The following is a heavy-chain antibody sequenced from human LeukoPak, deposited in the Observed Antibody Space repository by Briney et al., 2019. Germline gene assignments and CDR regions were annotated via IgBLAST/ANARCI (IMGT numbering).Heavy chain of an antibody. CDR2: ISSSSTYI. Sequence: GGSLRLSCAASGFTFSSYRMNWVRQAPGKGLEWVSCISSSSTYIYYADSVKGRFSISRDNAKNSLYLQMNSLRAEDTAVYYCARVGAVAGFARTWFDPWGQGTLVTVSS. CDR3: ARVGAVAGFARTWFDP. V-gene: IGHV3-21*01. J-gene: IGHJ5*02. CDR1: GFTFSSYR. D-gene: IGHD6-19*01.